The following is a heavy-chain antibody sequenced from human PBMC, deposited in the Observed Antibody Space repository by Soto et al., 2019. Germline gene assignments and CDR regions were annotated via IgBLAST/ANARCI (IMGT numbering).Heavy chain of an antibody. D-gene: IGHD6-13*01. Sequence: QVQLQESGPGLVKPSQTLSLTCTVSGGSISSGGYYWSWIRQHPGKGLEWIGYIYYSGSTYYNPSLKSRVTISVDTSKNQFSLKLSSVTAADTAVYYCAREKLFDPQQQLSVPDYWGQGTLVTVSS. CDR3: AREKLFDPQQQLSVPDY. CDR1: GGSISSGGYY. CDR2: IYYSGST. J-gene: IGHJ4*02. V-gene: IGHV4-31*03.